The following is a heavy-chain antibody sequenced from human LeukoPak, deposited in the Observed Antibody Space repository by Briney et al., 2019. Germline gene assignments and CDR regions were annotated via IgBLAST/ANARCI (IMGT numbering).Heavy chain of an antibody. CDR2: IIPIFGIA. D-gene: IGHD3-10*01. CDR3: ARLIDYYGSGSFDY. Sequence: ASVKVSCKASGGTFSSYAISWVRQAPGQGLEWMGGIIPIFGIANYAQKFQGRVTITADESTSTAYMELSSLRSEDTAVYYCARLIDYYGSGSFDYWGQGTLVTVSS. J-gene: IGHJ4*02. CDR1: GGTFSSYA. V-gene: IGHV1-69*13.